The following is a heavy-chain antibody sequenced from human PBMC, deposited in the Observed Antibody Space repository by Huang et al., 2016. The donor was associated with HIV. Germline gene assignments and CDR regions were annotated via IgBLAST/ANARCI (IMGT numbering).Heavy chain of an antibody. V-gene: IGHV4-4*07. Sequence: VQVQESGPGLLKPSETLSLTCTVTGDSLSDYYWSWIRQPAGKGLEWIGRIYTTGRTDYNPSLRSRVTMSVDTSKNQFSLRMKSVTVADTAVYYCVRDREETTVTTMDNWHFDLWGRGTLVIDSS. D-gene: IGHD4-17*01. CDR2: IYTTGRT. CDR1: GDSLSDYY. J-gene: IGHJ2*01. CDR3: VRDREETTVTTMDNWHFDL.